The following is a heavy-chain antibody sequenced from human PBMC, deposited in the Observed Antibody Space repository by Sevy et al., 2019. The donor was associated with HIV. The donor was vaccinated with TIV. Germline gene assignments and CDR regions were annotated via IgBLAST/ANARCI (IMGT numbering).Heavy chain of an antibody. CDR3: RRGDTLDY. CDR2: ISGSGDST. J-gene: IGHJ4*02. V-gene: IGHV3-23*01. Sequence: GGSLRLSCAASDFIFSTYAMSWVRQAPGKGLEWVSGISGSGDSTYYANSVKGRFTISRDNSKNTLYLQMNSLRAEDTAVYYYRRGDTLDYWGQGTLVTVSS. D-gene: IGHD5-18*01. CDR1: DFIFSTYA.